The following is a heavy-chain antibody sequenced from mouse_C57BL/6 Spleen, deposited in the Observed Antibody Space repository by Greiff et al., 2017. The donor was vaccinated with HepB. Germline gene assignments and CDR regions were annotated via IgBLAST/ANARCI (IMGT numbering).Heavy chain of an antibody. Sequence: EVKLVESEGGLVQPGSSMKLSCTASGFTFSDYYMAWVRQVPEKGLEWVANINYDGSSTYYLDSLKSRFIISRDNAKNSLYLQMSSLKSEDTATYDCARDSARYFDVWGTGTTVTVSS. CDR2: INYDGSST. CDR3: ARDSARYFDV. J-gene: IGHJ1*03. CDR1: GFTFSDYY. V-gene: IGHV5-16*01.